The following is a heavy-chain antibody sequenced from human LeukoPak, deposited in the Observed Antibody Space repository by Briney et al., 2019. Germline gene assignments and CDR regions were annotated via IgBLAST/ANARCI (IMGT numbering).Heavy chain of an antibody. CDR2: ISYDGSNK. D-gene: IGHD3-16*01. Sequence: GRAVRVSCAASGFTFSSCGRHGVRQARGKGLEWVAVISYDGSNKYYADSVKGRFTISRDNSKNTLYLQMNSLRAEDTAVYYCAQVIDMGSELDYWGQGTLVTVSS. CDR1: GFTFSSCG. J-gene: IGHJ4*02. CDR3: AQVIDMGSELDY. V-gene: IGHV3-30*18.